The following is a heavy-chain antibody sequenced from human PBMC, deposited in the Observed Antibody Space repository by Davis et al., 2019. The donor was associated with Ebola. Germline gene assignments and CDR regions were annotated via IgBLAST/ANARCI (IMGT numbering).Heavy chain of an antibody. D-gene: IGHD4-17*01. CDR1: GFTFSRYW. CDR3: ARVAYGDYWRWFES. V-gene: IGHV3-74*01. CDR2: INIDGSTT. Sequence: GESLKISCAASGFTFSRYWMHWVRQAPGTGLVWVSRINIDGSTTTYADSVKGRFTISRGNAKNTLYLQMNNLRAEDTAVYYCARVAYGDYWRWFESWGQGTLVTVSS. J-gene: IGHJ5*01.